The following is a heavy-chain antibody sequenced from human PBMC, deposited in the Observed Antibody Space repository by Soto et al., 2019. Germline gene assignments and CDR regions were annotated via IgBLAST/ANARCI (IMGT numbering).Heavy chain of an antibody. V-gene: IGHV2-5*02. D-gene: IGHD5-12*01. CDR3: ARRLATVVTAPVGY. CDR2: IYWDDDK. J-gene: IGHJ4*02. Sequence: QITLKESGPTLVKPTQTLTLTCTFSGFSLSTSGVGVGWIRQPPGKALEWLALIYWDDDKRYSPSLKSRLTITNDTPKHKPVLTNTNLDPVDTATYYCARRLATVVTAPVGYWGQGTLVTVPP. CDR1: GFSLSTSGVG.